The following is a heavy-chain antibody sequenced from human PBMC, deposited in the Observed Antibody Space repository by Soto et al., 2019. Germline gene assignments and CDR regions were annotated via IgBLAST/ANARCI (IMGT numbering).Heavy chain of an antibody. V-gene: IGHV4-59*01. CDR1: GGSISDYY. CDR3: ARKSYGDYDDAFDI. Sequence: QVQLQESGPGLVKPSETLSLTCTVSGGSISDYYWSWIRQPPGKGLEWIGYIYYSGSTNYNPSLKSRVTISVDTPKNQFSLKLSSVTAADTAVYYCARKSYGDYDDAFDIWGQGTMVTVSS. D-gene: IGHD4-17*01. J-gene: IGHJ3*02. CDR2: IYYSGST.